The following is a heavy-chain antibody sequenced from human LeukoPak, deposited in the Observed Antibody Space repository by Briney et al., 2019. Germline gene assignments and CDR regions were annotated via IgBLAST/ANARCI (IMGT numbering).Heavy chain of an antibody. CDR1: GFTVSSNY. D-gene: IGHD4-17*01. J-gene: IGHJ4*02. CDR3: ARVTDGDYPDY. CDR2: IYIGDST. Sequence: GGSLRLSCAASGFTVSSNYMTWVRQAPGKGLEWVSLIYIGDSTFYADSVKGRLTISRDSSKNTLYLQMNSLRGEDTAVYYCARVTDGDYPDYWGQGTLVTVSS. V-gene: IGHV3-66*01.